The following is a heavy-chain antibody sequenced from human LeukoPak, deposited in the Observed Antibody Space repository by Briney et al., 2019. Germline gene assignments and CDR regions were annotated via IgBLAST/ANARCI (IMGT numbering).Heavy chain of an antibody. CDR2: ISSSSSYM. Sequence: GGSLRLSCAASGFTFSSHSMNWVRQAPGKGLEWVSSISSSSSYMYYADSVKGRFTISRDNAKNSLYLQMNSLRAEDTAVYYCARDASTRSFDYWGQGTLVTVSS. V-gene: IGHV3-21*01. J-gene: IGHJ4*02. CDR3: ARDASTRSFDY. CDR1: GFTFSSHS.